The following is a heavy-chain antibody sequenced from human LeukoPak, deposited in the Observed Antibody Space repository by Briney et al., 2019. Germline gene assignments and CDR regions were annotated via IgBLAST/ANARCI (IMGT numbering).Heavy chain of an antibody. CDR1: GGSISSYY. V-gene: IGHV4-59*08. CDR3: ARLDILTGYFDY. D-gene: IGHD3-9*01. J-gene: IGHJ4*02. CDR2: IYYSGST. Sequence: ETLSLTCTVSGGSISSYYWSWIRQPPGKGREWFGYIYYSGSTNYNPSLKSRITISVGTSKNQFSLKLSSVTAADTAVYYCARLDILTGYFDYWGQGTLVTVSS.